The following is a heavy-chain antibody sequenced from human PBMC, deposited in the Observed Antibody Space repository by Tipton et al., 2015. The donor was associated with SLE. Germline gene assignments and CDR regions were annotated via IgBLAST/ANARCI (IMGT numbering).Heavy chain of an antibody. V-gene: IGHV5-51*01. D-gene: IGHD1-26*01. CDR1: GYTFTDYR. CDR2: VYPGDSDT. Sequence: QLVQSGPEIRKPGESLQISCQASGYTFTDYRIGWVRQMPGKGLEWVGIVYPGDSDTRYSPSFQGQVTISADKSITTAYLQWSSLKASDTAMYYCARHRSWGGDAFDIWGQGTVVAVSS. CDR3: ARHRSWGGDAFDI. J-gene: IGHJ3*02.